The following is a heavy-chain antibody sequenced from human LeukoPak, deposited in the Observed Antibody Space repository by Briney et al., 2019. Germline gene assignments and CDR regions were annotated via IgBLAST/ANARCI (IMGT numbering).Heavy chain of an antibody. CDR1: GGSFSNYY. CDR2: INHSGSS. CDR3: ARGGWELPEGYFDY. V-gene: IGHV4-34*01. D-gene: IGHD1-26*01. Sequence: SETLSLTCAVYGGSFSNYYWSWIRQPPGKGLEWIGEINHSGSSNHNPFLKSRVTISIDTSKNQFSLKLTSVIAADTAVYYCARGGWELPEGYFDYWGQGTLVTVTS. J-gene: IGHJ4*02.